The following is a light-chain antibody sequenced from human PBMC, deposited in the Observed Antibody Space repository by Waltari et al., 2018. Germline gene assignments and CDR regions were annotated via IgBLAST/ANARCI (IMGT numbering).Light chain of an antibody. Sequence: QSALTQPRSVSGSPGQSVTISCPGTRSDGGGYHYVSSYQQHPGKAPKLMIYDVSKRPSGVPDRFSGSKSGNTASLTISGLQAEDEADYYCCSYAGSCWVFGGGTKLTVL. CDR2: DVS. CDR3: CSYAGSCWV. V-gene: IGLV2-11*01. CDR1: RSDGGGYHY. J-gene: IGLJ3*02.